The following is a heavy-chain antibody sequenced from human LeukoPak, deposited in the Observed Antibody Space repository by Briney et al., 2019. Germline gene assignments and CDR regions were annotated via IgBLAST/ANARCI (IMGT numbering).Heavy chain of an antibody. CDR1: DGSISSSSYY. V-gene: IGHV4-39*07. CDR2: IYYSGST. J-gene: IGHJ4*02. D-gene: IGHD5-18*01. Sequence: SETLSLTCSVSDGSISSSSYYWGWIRQPPGKGLEWIGSIYYSGSTYYNPSLKSRVTISVDTSKNQFSLKLSSVTAADTAVYYCARGEYSYGGGVYFDYWGQGTLVTVSS. CDR3: ARGEYSYGGGVYFDY.